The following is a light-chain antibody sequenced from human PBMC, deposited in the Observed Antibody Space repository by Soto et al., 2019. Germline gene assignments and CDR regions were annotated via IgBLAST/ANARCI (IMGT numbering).Light chain of an antibody. V-gene: IGKV3-20*01. CDR3: QQYHTSPLT. Sequence: EIVLTQSPGTQSLSPGQRATLSCRASQRLSASDIAWYQQKPGQAPKFLIYGVSSRATGIPDRFSGSGSGTDFTLTISRLEPEDFALYYCQQYHTSPLTFGQGTKVDIK. J-gene: IGKJ1*01. CDR2: GVS. CDR1: QRLSASD.